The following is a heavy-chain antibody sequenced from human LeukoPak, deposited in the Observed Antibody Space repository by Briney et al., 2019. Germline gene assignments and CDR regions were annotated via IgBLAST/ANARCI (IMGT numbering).Heavy chain of an antibody. J-gene: IGHJ4*02. D-gene: IGHD3-22*01. CDR3: ASWLLLGDYFDY. CDR1: GGSISSSSYY. Sequence: SETLSLTCTVSGGSISSSSYYWGWIRQPPGKGLEWIGSIYYSGSTYYNPSLKSRVTISVDTSKNQFSLRLSSVTAADTAVYYCASWLLLGDYFDYWGQGTLVTVSS. CDR2: IYYSGST. V-gene: IGHV4-39*01.